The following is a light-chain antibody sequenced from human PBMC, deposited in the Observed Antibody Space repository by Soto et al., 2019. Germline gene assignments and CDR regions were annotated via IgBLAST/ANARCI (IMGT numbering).Light chain of an antibody. CDR2: GVN. Sequence: QSALTQPASVSGSPGQSITISCTGTSSDVGGYNYVSWYQCHPGKAPNVMIYGVNNRPSGVSNRFSGSKSGNTASLTISGLQAEDEAHYYCATYTSSSTLEFGGGTQLTVL. CDR3: ATYTSSSTLE. V-gene: IGLV2-14*01. CDR1: SSDVGGYNY. J-gene: IGLJ3*02.